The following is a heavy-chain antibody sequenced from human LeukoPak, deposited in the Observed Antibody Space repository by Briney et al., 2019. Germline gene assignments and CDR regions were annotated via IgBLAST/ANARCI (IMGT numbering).Heavy chain of an antibody. D-gene: IGHD6-13*01. Sequence: GRSLRLSCAASGFTFDDYAMHWVRQAPGKGLEWVTGISWNSGSIGYADSVKGRFTISRDNAKNSLYLQMNSLRAEDTALYYCAKDIYSSSWSAAGYWGQGTLVTVSS. J-gene: IGHJ4*02. CDR2: ISWNSGSI. CDR3: AKDIYSSSWSAAGY. V-gene: IGHV3-9*01. CDR1: GFTFDDYA.